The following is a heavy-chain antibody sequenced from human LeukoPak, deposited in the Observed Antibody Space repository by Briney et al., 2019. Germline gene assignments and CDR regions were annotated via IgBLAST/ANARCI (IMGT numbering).Heavy chain of an antibody. J-gene: IGHJ1*01. D-gene: IGHD3/OR15-3a*01. CDR2: IWYDGTNK. V-gene: IGHV3-33*01. CDR1: GFTFSSYG. Sequence: PAGSLRLSCAASGFTFSSYGMHWVRQAPGKGLEWMSVIWYDGTNKYYADSVKGRFTISRDNSKNTLYLQMNSLGAEDTAVYYCARAPGTGYYLAEYFQHWVQGTLVTVSS. CDR3: ARAPGTGYYLAEYFQH.